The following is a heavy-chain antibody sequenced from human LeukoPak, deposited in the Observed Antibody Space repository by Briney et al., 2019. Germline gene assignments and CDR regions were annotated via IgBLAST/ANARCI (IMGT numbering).Heavy chain of an antibody. Sequence: NPSETLSLTCAVYGGSFSGYYWSWIRQPPGKGLEWIGEINHSGSTNYNPSLKSRVTISVDTSKNQFSLKLSSVTAADTAVYYCARSLWLRYFQHWGQGTLVTVSS. D-gene: IGHD5-18*01. CDR1: GGSFSGYY. J-gene: IGHJ1*01. V-gene: IGHV4-34*01. CDR3: ARSLWLRYFQH. CDR2: INHSGST.